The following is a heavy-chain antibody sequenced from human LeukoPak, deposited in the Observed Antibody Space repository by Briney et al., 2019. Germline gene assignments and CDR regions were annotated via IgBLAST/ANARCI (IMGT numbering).Heavy chain of an antibody. Sequence: PSETLSLTCTVSGYSISSGYYWGWIRQPPGKGLEWTGSIDHSGSTYYNPSLKSRITISVDTSKNQFSLKLSSVTAADTAVYYCAREYDSSGDAFDIWGQGTMVTVSS. V-gene: IGHV4-38-2*02. J-gene: IGHJ3*02. CDR1: GYSISSGYY. CDR2: IDHSGST. CDR3: AREYDSSGDAFDI. D-gene: IGHD3-22*01.